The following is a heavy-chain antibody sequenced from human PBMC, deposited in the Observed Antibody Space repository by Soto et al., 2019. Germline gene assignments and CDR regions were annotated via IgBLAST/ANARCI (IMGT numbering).Heavy chain of an antibody. CDR3: ARTGLQWQAKYYFDS. D-gene: IGHD6-19*01. CDR2: ISYDGNSK. V-gene: IGHV3-30-3*01. Sequence: GGSLRLSCVASGFTFNSYAMHWVRQSPGKGLEWVAVISYDGNSKYYTDSVKGRFTISRDNSKNTLYLQMNNLRPEDTSVYYCARTGLQWQAKYYFDSWGQGTLVTVSS. J-gene: IGHJ4*02. CDR1: GFTFNSYA.